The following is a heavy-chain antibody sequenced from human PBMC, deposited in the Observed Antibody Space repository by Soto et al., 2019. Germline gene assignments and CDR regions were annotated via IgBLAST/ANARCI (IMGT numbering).Heavy chain of an antibody. CDR1: GYTLTELS. CDR3: ATDKSMNSVAGDAFDI. Sequence: EASVKVSCKVSGYTLTELSMHWVRQAPGKGLEWMGGFDPEDGETIYAQKFQGRVTMTEDTSTDTAYMELGSLRSEDTAVYYCATDKSMNSVAGDAFDIWGQGTMVTVSS. J-gene: IGHJ3*02. D-gene: IGHD2-15*01. V-gene: IGHV1-24*01. CDR2: FDPEDGET.